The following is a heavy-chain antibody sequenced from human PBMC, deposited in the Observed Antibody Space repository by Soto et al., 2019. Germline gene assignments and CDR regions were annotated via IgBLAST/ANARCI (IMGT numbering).Heavy chain of an antibody. CDR1: GYNFMPYG. D-gene: IGHD3-10*01. V-gene: IGHV1-18*04. J-gene: IGHJ4*02. CDR3: ARDLDPSGGYYTVS. Sequence: ASVKVSCKASGYNFMPYGVNWVRQAPGQGLEWMGWISPWKGNTNYAQSFQGRVTMTTDTSTSTAYMELRSLTSDDTAVYYCARDLDPSGGYYTVSWGPGTLVTV. CDR2: ISPWKGNT.